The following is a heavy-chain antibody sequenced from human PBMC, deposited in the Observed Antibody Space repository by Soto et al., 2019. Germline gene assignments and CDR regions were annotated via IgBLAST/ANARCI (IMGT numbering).Heavy chain of an antibody. Sequence: SETLSLTCAVYGGSFSGYYWSWIRQPPGKGLEWIGEINHSGSTNYNPSLKSRVTISVDTSKNQFSLKLSSVTAADTAVYYCARALGQNSYDAKYYSDYWGRGILVTVSS. CDR3: ARALGQNSYDAKYYSDY. J-gene: IGHJ4*02. CDR1: GGSFSGYY. V-gene: IGHV4-34*01. CDR2: INHSGST. D-gene: IGHD5-18*01.